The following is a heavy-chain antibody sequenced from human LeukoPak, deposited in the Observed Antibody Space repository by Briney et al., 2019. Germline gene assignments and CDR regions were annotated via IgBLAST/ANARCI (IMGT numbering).Heavy chain of an antibody. J-gene: IGHJ4*02. CDR1: GGSISSGGYY. Sequence: PSETLSLTCTVSGGSISSGGYYWSWIRQHPGKGQEWIGYIYYSGSTYYNPSLKCRVTISVDTSKNQFSLRLSSVTAADTAVYYCARLYCSSTSCYPSYFDYWGQGTLVTVSS. D-gene: IGHD2-2*01. CDR2: IYYSGST. V-gene: IGHV4-31*03. CDR3: ARLYCSSTSCYPSYFDY.